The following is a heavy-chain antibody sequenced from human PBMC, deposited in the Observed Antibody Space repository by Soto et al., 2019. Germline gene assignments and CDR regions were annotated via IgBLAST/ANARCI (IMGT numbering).Heavy chain of an antibody. D-gene: IGHD2-2*02. CDR1: GFTFSSYW. V-gene: IGHV3-74*01. J-gene: IGHJ4*02. CDR2: INSDGSST. Sequence: SGGSLRLSCAASGFTFSSYWMHWVRQAPGKGLVWVSRINSDGSSTSYADSVKGRFTISRDNAKNTLYLQMNSLRAEDTAVYYCASSFTVPAAIGYWGQGTLVTVSS. CDR3: ASSFTVPAAIGY.